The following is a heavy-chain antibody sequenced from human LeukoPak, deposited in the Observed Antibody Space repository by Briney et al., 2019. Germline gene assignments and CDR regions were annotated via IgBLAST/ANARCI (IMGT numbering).Heavy chain of an antibody. V-gene: IGHV1-2*02. J-gene: IGHJ4*02. D-gene: IGHD3-3*01. Sequence: GVSVKVSCKASGYTFTGYYMHWVRQAPGQGLEWMGWINPNSGGTNYAQKFQGRVTMTRDTSISTAYMELSRLRSDDTAVYYCARGPVGGITIFGVAEYYFDYWGQGTLVTVSS. CDR1: GYTFTGYY. CDR3: ARGPVGGITIFGVAEYYFDY. CDR2: INPNSGGT.